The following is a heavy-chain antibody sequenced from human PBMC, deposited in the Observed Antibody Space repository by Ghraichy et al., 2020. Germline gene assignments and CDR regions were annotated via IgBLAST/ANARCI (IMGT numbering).Heavy chain of an antibody. CDR2: IYYSGTT. Sequence: SETLSLTCTVSGGSISSYSWSWIRQPPGKGLEWIGYIYYSGTTNYNPSLKSRVTISVDTSKNQFSLKLSSVTAADTAVYYCARGARYYYDSSGYSILNYYYMDAWGKETTVIVSS. J-gene: IGHJ6*03. D-gene: IGHD3-22*01. V-gene: IGHV4-59*01. CDR1: GGSISSYS. CDR3: ARGARYYYDSSGYSILNYYYMDA.